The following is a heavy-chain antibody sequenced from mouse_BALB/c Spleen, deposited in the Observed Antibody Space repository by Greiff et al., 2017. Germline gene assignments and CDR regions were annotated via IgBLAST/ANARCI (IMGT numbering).Heavy chain of an antibody. J-gene: IGHJ4*01. Sequence: VKLEQSGPGLVAPSQSLSITCTVSGFSLTGYGVNWVRQPPGKGLEWLGMIWGDGSTDYNSALKSRLSISKDNSKSQVFLQMNSLQTDDTARYYCARAGNVYAMDYWGQGTSVTVSS. CDR1: GFSLTGYG. CDR2: IWGDGST. V-gene: IGHV2-6-7*01. CDR3: ARAGNVYAMDY. D-gene: IGHD2-1*01.